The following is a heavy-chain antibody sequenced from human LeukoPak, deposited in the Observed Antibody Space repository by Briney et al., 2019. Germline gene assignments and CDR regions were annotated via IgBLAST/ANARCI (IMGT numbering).Heavy chain of an antibody. V-gene: IGHV4-39*01. D-gene: IGHD6-13*01. CDR1: GGSISSSSYY. CDR3: ARGYRSSWDLGFCGMDV. Sequence: PSETLSLTCTVSGGSISSSSYYWGWIRQPPGKGLEWIGSIYYSGSTYYNPSLKSRVTISVDTSKNQFSLKLSSVTAANTAVYYCARGYRSSWDLGFCGMDVWGQGTTVTVSS. J-gene: IGHJ6*02. CDR2: IYYSGST.